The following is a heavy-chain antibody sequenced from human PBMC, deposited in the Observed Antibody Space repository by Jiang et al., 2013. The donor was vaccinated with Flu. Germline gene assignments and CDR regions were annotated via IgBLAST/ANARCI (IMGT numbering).Heavy chain of an antibody. D-gene: IGHD6-13*01. CDR3: ARSRPGDDYFDF. CDR2: IYYSGST. Sequence: GLVKPSETLSLTCTVSGGSIGSSSYYWGWIRQPPGKGLEWIGSIYYSGSTYYNPSLKSRVTTSVDTSKNQFSLKLTSVTAADTAVYYCARSRPGDDYFDFWGQGTLVTVSS. CDR1: GGSIGSSSYY. J-gene: IGHJ4*02. V-gene: IGHV4-39*01.